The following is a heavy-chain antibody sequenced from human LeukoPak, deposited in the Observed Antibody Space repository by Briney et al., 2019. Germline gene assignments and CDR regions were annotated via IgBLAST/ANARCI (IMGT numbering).Heavy chain of an antibody. CDR3: ANLQQALFIVAKAFDI. J-gene: IGHJ3*02. CDR1: GFTFDDYA. V-gene: IGHV3-9*01. CDR2: ISWNSGSI. D-gene: IGHD3-16*02. Sequence: GGSLRLSCAASGFTFDDYAMHWVRQAPGKGLEWVSGISWNSGSIGYADSVKGRFTISRDNSKNTLYLQMNSLRAEDTAVYYCANLQQALFIVAKAFDIWGQGTMVTVSS.